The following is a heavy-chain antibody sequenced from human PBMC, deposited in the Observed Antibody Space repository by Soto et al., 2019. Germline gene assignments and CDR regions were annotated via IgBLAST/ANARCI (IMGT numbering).Heavy chain of an antibody. V-gene: IGHV4-59*12. CDR1: GGSISSYY. CDR3: AREANFDYGDYDGGVHYYYYMDV. J-gene: IGHJ6*03. Sequence: ASETLSLTCTVSGGSISSYYWSWIRQPPGKGLEWIGYIYYSGSTNYNPSLKSRVTISVDTSKNQFSLKLSSVTAADTAVYYCAREANFDYGDYDGGVHYYYYMDVGGKGTRFTVSS. D-gene: IGHD4-17*01. CDR2: IYYSGST.